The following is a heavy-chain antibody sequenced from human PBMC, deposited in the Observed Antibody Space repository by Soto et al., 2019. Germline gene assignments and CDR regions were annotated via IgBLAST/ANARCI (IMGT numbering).Heavy chain of an antibody. J-gene: IGHJ6*03. Sequence: GGSLRLSCAASGFTFSSYAMSWVRQAPGKGLEWVSAISGSGGSTYYADSVKSRFTISRDNSKNTLYLQMNSLRAEDTAVYYCAKEPKRIVLTYYYYMDVWGKGTTVTVSS. V-gene: IGHV3-23*01. CDR2: ISGSGGST. D-gene: IGHD1-26*01. CDR3: AKEPKRIVLTYYYYMDV. CDR1: GFTFSSYA.